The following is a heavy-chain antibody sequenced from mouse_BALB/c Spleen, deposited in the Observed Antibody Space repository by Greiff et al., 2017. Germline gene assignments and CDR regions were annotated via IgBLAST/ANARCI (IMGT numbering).Heavy chain of an antibody. J-gene: IGHJ3*01. CDR3: RGDGNYVFAY. Sequence: EVQLQQSGAELVRSGASVKLSCTASGFNIKDYYMHWVKQRPEQGLEWIGWIDPENGDTEYAPKFQGKATMTADTSSNTAYLQLSSLTSEDTAVYYCRGDGNYVFAYWGQGTLVTVSA. CDR2: IDPENGDT. CDR1: GFNIKDYY. D-gene: IGHD2-1*01. V-gene: IGHV14-4*02.